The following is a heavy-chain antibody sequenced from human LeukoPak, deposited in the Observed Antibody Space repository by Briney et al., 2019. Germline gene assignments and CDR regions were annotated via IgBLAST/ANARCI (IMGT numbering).Heavy chain of an antibody. Sequence: ASVKVSCKASGYTFTGYYMHWVRQAPGQGLEWMGWINPNSGGTNYAQKLQGRVTMTTDTSTSTAYMELRSLRSDDTAVYYCARGLVSYGDYGTHYMDVWGKGTTVTVSS. J-gene: IGHJ6*03. CDR1: GYTFTGYY. D-gene: IGHD4-17*01. CDR3: ARGLVSYGDYGTHYMDV. CDR2: INPNSGGT. V-gene: IGHV1-2*02.